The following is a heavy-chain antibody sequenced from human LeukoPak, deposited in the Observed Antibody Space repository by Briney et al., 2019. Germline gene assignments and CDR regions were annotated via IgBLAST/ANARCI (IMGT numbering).Heavy chain of an antibody. V-gene: IGHV4-38-2*02. Sequence: SETLSLTCTVSGYSISSGYYWGWIRQPPGKGLEWIGAIYHSGSTFYNPSLKSRVTISVDTSENQFSLKLASMTAADTAVYYCARAFGRGYSGFIFDYWGQGTLVTVSS. D-gene: IGHD5-12*01. CDR3: ARAFGRGYSGFIFDY. CDR1: GYSISSGYY. J-gene: IGHJ4*02. CDR2: IYHSGST.